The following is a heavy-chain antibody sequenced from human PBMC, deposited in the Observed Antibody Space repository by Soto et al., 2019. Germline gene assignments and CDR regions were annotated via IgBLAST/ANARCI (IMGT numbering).Heavy chain of an antibody. V-gene: IGHV4-34*01. CDR3: ARVGSYYFSNYFDY. Sequence: SETLSLTCAVYGGSFSGYYWSWIRQPPGKGLEWIGEINHSGSTNYNPSLKSRVTISVDTSKNQFSLELSSVTAADTAVYYCARVGSYYFSNYFDYWGQGTLVTVSS. D-gene: IGHD1-26*01. CDR1: GGSFSGYY. CDR2: INHSGST. J-gene: IGHJ4*02.